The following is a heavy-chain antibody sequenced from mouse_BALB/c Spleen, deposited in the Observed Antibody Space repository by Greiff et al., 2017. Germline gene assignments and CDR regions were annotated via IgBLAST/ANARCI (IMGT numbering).Heavy chain of an antibody. V-gene: IGHV3-2*02. J-gene: IGHJ4*01. CDR2: ISYSGST. CDR1: GYSITSDYA. Sequence: EVQLQQSGPGLVKPSQSLSLTCTVTGYSITSDYAWYCIRQLPGNQLEWMGYISYSGSTSYNPSLKSRISITRDTSKNQFFLQLNSVTTEDTATYYCARTGYYYGRSYSYYAMDYWGQGTSVTVSS. CDR3: ARTGYYYGRSYSYYAMDY. D-gene: IGHD1-1*01.